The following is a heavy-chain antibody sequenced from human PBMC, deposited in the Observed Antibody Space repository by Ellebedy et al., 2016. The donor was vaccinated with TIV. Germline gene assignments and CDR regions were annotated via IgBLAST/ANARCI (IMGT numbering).Heavy chain of an antibody. CDR1: GFTFSNPA. J-gene: IGHJ4*02. CDR2: ISASDDRT. D-gene: IGHD4-11*01. CDR3: AILLQFWHNFDY. V-gene: IGHV3-23*01. Sequence: GGSLRLXXAASGFTFSNPAMIWVRQAPGKGMEWVSVISASDDRTYYADSVKGRFTISRDNSKNTLFLQMSSLRAEDTAVYYCAILLQFWHNFDYWGQGTLVTVSS.